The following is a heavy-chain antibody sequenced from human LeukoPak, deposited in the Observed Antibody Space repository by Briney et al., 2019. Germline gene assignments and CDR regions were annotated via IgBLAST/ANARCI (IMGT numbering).Heavy chain of an antibody. Sequence: SETLSLTCAVYGGSFSGYYWSWIRQPPGRGLEWIGEINHSGSTNYNPSLKSRVTISVDTSKNQFSLKLSSVTATDTAVYYCAAYYYDSSGYYPNWGQGTLVTVSS. CDR2: INHSGST. D-gene: IGHD3-22*01. CDR3: AAYYYDSSGYYPN. CDR1: GGSFSGYY. V-gene: IGHV4-34*01. J-gene: IGHJ4*02.